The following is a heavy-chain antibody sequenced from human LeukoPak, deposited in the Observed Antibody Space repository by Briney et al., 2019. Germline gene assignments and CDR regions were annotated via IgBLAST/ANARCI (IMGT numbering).Heavy chain of an antibody. CDR2: INPNSGGT. V-gene: IGHV1-2*02. CDR3: ARDPSKYYYGSGSENLFDP. D-gene: IGHD3-10*01. CDR1: GYTFTGYY. Sequence: ASVKVSCKASGYTFTGYYMHWVRQAPGQGLEWMGWINPNSGGTNYAQKFQGRVTMTRDTSISTAYMELSRLRSDDTAVYYCARDPSKYYYGSGSENLFDPWGQGTLVTVSS. J-gene: IGHJ5*02.